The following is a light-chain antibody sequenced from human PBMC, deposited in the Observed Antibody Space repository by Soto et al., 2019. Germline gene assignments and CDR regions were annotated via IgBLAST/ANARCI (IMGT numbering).Light chain of an antibody. CDR2: GAS. J-gene: IGKJ4*01. Sequence: EIVMTQSPATLSVSPGERATLSCRASQSVSNNYLAWYQQKPGQAPRLLIYGASTRATGIPARFSGSGFETEFTLTISSLQSEDSAVYYCQQYDSRPVFGGGTKVDIK. CDR1: QSVSNN. CDR3: QQYDSRPV. V-gene: IGKV3-15*01.